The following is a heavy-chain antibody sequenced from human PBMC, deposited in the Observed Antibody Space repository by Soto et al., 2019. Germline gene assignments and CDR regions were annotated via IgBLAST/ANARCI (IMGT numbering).Heavy chain of an antibody. CDR1: GGPFSRGGYY. Sequence: SETLSLTCTVSGGPFSRGGYYWSWIRQHPGKGLECIGYIFYTGSTYYNPTLKSRVTMSVDTSKRQFSLNLSSLTAADTAVYYCARDKITGLFDYWGQGTLVTVSS. CDR2: IFYTGST. V-gene: IGHV4-31*03. CDR3: ARDKITGLFDY. D-gene: IGHD2-8*02. J-gene: IGHJ4*02.